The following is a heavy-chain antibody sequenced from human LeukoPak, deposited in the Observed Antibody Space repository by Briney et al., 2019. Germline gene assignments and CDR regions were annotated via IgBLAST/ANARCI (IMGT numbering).Heavy chain of an antibody. CDR3: AGSLGYCTSNVCYLKY. CDR2: ISAQHGQT. V-gene: IGHV1-18*04. D-gene: IGHD2-8*01. CDR1: GYTFTRHY. J-gene: IGHJ4*02. Sequence: ASVKVSFKSSGYTFTRHYLHWVRQAPGQGLEWMGWISAQHGQTEYAPNSQDRVTMTTDTYTNTAYMELRSLRSDDTAVYYCAGSLGYCTSNVCYLKYWGQGTLVTVSS.